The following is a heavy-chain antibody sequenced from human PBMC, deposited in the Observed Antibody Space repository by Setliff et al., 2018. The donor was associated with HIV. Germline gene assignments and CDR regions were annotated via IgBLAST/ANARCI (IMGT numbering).Heavy chain of an antibody. CDR2: IYFSGST. J-gene: IGHJ6*03. CDR1: GVSISSSSYF. D-gene: IGHD3-9*01. Sequence: KPSETLSLTCAVSGVSISSSSYFWGWIRRPPGTGLDWIGSIYFSGSTYYNPSLESRVTISMDTSKNQFSLKLTSVTAADTAVYYCARHPRHYNILTGYRYYMDVWGKGTTVTVSS. V-gene: IGHV4-39*01. CDR3: ARHPRHYNILTGYRYYMDV.